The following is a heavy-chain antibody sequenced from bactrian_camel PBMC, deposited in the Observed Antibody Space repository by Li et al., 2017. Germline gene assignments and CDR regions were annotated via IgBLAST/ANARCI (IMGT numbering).Heavy chain of an antibody. D-gene: IGHD2*01. J-gene: IGHJ6*01. Sequence: DVQLVESGGGLVQPGGSLRLSCTVSGFTFANYAMTWVRQAPGKGLEWLSSINIGGDSTQYADSVKGRFTISRDNAKRTVDLQMNSLKSEDTALYFCATDAPGGHSGGWFSTFGYWGQGTQVTVS. CDR2: INIGGDST. CDR3: ATDAPGGHSGGWFSTFGY. CDR1: GFTFANYA. V-gene: IGHV3S36*01.